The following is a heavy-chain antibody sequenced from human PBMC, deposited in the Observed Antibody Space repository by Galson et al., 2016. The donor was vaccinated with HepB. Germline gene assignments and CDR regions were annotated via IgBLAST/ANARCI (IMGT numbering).Heavy chain of an antibody. D-gene: IGHD3-3*01. CDR2: IYPXXSDT. J-gene: IGHJ3*01. CDR3: ATALRLRDYALDV. CDR1: GYGFXXYW. V-gene: IGHV5-51*01. Sequence: QSGAEVKKPGESLRISCQGSGYGFXXYWIGXXRQMPGKGLEWMGIIYPXXSDTRYSPSFQGRVTILGDTSINTAFLYWSSLRASDTATYYCATALRLRDYALDVWGQGTMVTVSS.